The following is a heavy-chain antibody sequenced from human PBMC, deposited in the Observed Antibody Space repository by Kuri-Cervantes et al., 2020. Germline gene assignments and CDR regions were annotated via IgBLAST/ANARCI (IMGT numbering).Heavy chain of an antibody. CDR1: GGSFSGDY. V-gene: IGHV4-34*01. Sequence: SETLSLTCAVYGGSFSGDYWIWIRQPPGKGLEWIGEINQGGITNYNPSPKSRVTISVDTSKHQFSLKLGSVTAADTAVYYCARVERYYYVSSGYYHDAVDIWGQGTMVTVSS. CDR2: INQGGIT. J-gene: IGHJ3*02. CDR3: ARVERYYYVSSGYYHDAVDI. D-gene: IGHD3-22*01.